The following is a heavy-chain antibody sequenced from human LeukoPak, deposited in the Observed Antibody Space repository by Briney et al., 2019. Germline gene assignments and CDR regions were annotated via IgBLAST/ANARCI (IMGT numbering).Heavy chain of an antibody. D-gene: IGHD1-14*01. CDR1: GGSFSTYA. J-gene: IGHJ4*02. V-gene: IGHV1-69*04. CDR3: AREGSGTSSPMAY. Sequence: ASVKVSCEASGGSFSTYAVSWVRQAPGQGLEWMGRIYPMLGVDNYAQRFQGRVTITADKSTGIAYMELNSLTSEDTAVYYCAREGSGTSSPMAYWGQGTLVTASS. CDR2: IYPMLGVD.